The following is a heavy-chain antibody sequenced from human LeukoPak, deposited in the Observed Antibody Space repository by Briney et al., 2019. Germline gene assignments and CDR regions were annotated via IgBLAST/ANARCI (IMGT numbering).Heavy chain of an antibody. Sequence: PSETLSLTCAVYGGSFSGYYWSWIRQPPGKGLEWIGEINHSGSTNYNPSLKSRVTISVDTSKNQFSLKLSSVTAADTAVYYCARQWGLTWIQLWRGVWFDPWGQGTLVTVSS. V-gene: IGHV4-34*01. D-gene: IGHD5-18*01. CDR1: GGSFSGYY. CDR2: INHSGST. J-gene: IGHJ5*02. CDR3: ARQWGLTWIQLWRGVWFDP.